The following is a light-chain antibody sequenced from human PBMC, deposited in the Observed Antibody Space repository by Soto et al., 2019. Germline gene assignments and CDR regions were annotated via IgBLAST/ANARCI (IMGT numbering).Light chain of an antibody. J-gene: IGLJ1*01. Sequence: QSALTQPASVSGSPGQSITISCTGTSSDVGAYNYDSWYQQYPGEAPKVIIYDVSHRPAGVYNRFSGSKSGNTASLTISGLQTQDEADYYCSSYTSATTYVFGTGTKLTVL. CDR1: SSDVGAYNY. CDR3: SSYTSATTYV. V-gene: IGLV2-14*01. CDR2: DVS.